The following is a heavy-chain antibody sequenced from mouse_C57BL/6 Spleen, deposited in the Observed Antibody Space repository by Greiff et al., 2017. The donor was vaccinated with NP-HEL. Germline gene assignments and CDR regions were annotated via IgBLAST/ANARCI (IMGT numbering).Heavy chain of an antibody. J-gene: IGHJ4*01. CDR1: GYAFSSSW. CDR3: ARSDGNHAMDY. Sequence: VQLQQSGPELVKPGASVKISCKASGYAFSSSWMNWVKQRPGKGLEWIGRIYPGDGDTNYNGKFKGKATLTADKSSSTAYMQLSSLTSEDSAVYFCARSDGNHAMDYWGQGTSVTVSS. CDR2: IYPGDGDT. D-gene: IGHD2-1*01. V-gene: IGHV1-82*01.